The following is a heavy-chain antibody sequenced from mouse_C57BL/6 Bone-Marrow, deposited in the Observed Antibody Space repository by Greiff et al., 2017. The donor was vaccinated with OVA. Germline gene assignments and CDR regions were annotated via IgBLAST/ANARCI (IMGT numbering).Heavy chain of an antibody. CDR1: GYTFTSYW. Sequence: QVQLQQPGAELVRPGTSVKLSCKASGYTFTSYWMHWVKQRPGQGLEWIGVIDPSDSYTNYNQKFKGKATLTVDTSSSTAYMQLSSLTSDDSAVYYCARTVVAFDYWGQGTTLTVSS. CDR3: ARTVVAFDY. V-gene: IGHV1-59*01. D-gene: IGHD1-1*01. J-gene: IGHJ2*01. CDR2: IDPSDSYT.